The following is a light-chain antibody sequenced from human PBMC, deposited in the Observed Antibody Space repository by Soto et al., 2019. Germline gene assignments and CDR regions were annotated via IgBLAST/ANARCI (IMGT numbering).Light chain of an antibody. V-gene: IGLV1-40*01. J-gene: IGLJ1*01. CDR1: GSNIGAGYD. Sequence: QSVLTQPPSVSGAPGQRVTISCTGSGSNIGAGYDVHWYQQLPGTAPKPLIFANINRPSGVPDRFSGSKSGTSASLAITGLRAEDEAYYYCQSYDSSPSGYVFGTGTKVTVL. CDR3: QSYDSSPSGYV. CDR2: ANI.